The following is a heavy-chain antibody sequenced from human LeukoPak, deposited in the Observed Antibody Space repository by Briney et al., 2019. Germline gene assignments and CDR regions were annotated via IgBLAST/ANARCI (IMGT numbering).Heavy chain of an antibody. J-gene: IGHJ6*03. D-gene: IGHD2-2*01. CDR1: GGSFSGYY. V-gene: IGHV4-34*01. CDR2: INHSGST. CDR3: ASRYTRTPPHYYYYYMDV. Sequence: SETLSLTCAVYGGSFSGYYWSWIRQPPGKGLEWIGEINHSGSTNYNPSLKSRVTISVDTSKNQFSLKLSSATAADTAVYYCASRYTRTPPHYYYYYMDVWGKGTTVTVSS.